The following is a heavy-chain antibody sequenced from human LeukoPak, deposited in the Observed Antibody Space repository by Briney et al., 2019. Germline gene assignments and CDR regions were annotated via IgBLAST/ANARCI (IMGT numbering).Heavy chain of an antibody. J-gene: IGHJ4*02. CDR1: GYTFTGYY. Sequence: ASVKVSCKASGYTFTGYYMHWVRQAPGQRLEWMGWINPNSGATNYAQKFQGRVTITTDESTSTAYMELSSLRSEDTAVYYCARGSRFLEWLLERYYFDYWGQGTLVTVSS. CDR2: INPNSGAT. D-gene: IGHD3-3*01. CDR3: ARGSRFLEWLLERYYFDY. V-gene: IGHV1-2*02.